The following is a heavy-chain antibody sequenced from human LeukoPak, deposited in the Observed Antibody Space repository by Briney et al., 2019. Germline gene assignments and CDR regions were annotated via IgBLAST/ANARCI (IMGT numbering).Heavy chain of an antibody. CDR2: IYTSGST. J-gene: IGHJ5*02. CDR1: GGSISGYY. Sequence: SETLSLTCTVSGGSISGYYWSWIRQPAGKGLEWIGRIYTSGSTNYNPSLKSRVTMSVDTSKNQFSLKLSSVTAADTAVYYCARVHAGYSSSWYTPRWFDPWGQGTLVTVSS. D-gene: IGHD6-13*01. CDR3: ARVHAGYSSSWYTPRWFDP. V-gene: IGHV4-4*07.